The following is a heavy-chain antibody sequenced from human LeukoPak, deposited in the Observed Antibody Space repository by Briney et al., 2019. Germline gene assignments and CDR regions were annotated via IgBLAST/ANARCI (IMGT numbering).Heavy chain of an antibody. V-gene: IGHV3-30-3*02. CDR2: ISYDGSNK. CDR1: GFTFSSYA. D-gene: IGHD3-10*01. Sequence: PGGSLRLSCAASGFTFSSYAMHWVRQAPGKGLEWVAVISYDGSNKYYADSVKGRFTISRDSSKNTLYLQMNSLRAEDTAVYYCAKSSVWFGEEEGHYGMDVWGQGTTVTVSS. J-gene: IGHJ6*02. CDR3: AKSSVWFGEEEGHYGMDV.